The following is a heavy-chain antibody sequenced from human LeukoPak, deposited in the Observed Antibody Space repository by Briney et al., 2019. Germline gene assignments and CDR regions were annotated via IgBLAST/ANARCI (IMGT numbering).Heavy chain of an antibody. V-gene: IGHV4-59*08. CDR1: GGSISSYS. CDR3: ARGMTTGPDH. Sequence: PSETLSLTCTVSGGSISSYSWSWIRQPPGKGREWIGYIYYSGSTNYNPSLKSRLTISVDTSKNQFSLNLSSVTAADTAVYYCARGMTTGPDHWGQGTLVTVSS. CDR2: IYYSGST. J-gene: IGHJ5*02. D-gene: IGHD4-17*01.